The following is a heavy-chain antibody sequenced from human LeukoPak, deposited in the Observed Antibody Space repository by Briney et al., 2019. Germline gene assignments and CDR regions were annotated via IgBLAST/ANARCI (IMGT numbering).Heavy chain of an antibody. D-gene: IGHD3-3*01. V-gene: IGHV4-59*08. Sequence: KPSETLSLTCTVSGGSISSYYWSWIRQPPGKGLEWVGYIYYSGRTNYNSSLKSRVTISVDTSKNQFSLKLSSVTAADTAVYYCARLLPELRFLEWPNWFDPWGQGTLVTVSS. CDR3: ARLLPELRFLEWPNWFDP. CDR2: IYYSGRT. CDR1: GGSISSYY. J-gene: IGHJ5*02.